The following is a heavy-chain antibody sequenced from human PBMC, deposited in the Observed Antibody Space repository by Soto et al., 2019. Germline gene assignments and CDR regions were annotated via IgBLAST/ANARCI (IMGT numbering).Heavy chain of an antibody. J-gene: IGHJ3*02. Sequence: SETPSLTCTVSGGSISSSSYYWGWIRQPPGKGLEWIGSIYYSGSTYYNPSLKSRVTISVDTSKNQFSLKLSSVTAADTAVYYCAGLGCSGGSCYSRQDAFDIWGQGTMVTVSS. CDR1: GGSISSSSYY. CDR2: IYYSGST. D-gene: IGHD2-15*01. V-gene: IGHV4-39*01. CDR3: AGLGCSGGSCYSRQDAFDI.